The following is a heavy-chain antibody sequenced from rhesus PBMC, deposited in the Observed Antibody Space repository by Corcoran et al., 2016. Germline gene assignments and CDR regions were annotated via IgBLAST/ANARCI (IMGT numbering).Heavy chain of an antibody. J-gene: IGHJ4*01. V-gene: IGHV4S9*01. CDR1: GGSLSDTYH. D-gene: IGHD2-27*01. CDR3: ARGWEWYGY. CDR2: IYSGSAST. Sequence: QVQLQESGPGLVKLSETLSLTCAVSGGSLSDTYHWYWLRPPPGKGLEWIGSIYSGSASTYYNPSLKSRITISKDTSKNQFFLKLSSVTAADTAVYYCARGWEWYGYWGQGVLVTVSS.